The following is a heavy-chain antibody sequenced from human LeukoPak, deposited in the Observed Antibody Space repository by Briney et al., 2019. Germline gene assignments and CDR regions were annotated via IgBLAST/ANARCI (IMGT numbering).Heavy chain of an antibody. CDR3: ATWNSDWEFAY. CDR2: IKEDGSDK. CDR1: GFTFSSSW. J-gene: IGHJ4*02. V-gene: IGHV3-7*05. Sequence: GGSLRLSCAASGFTFSSSWMTWVRQAPGKGPEWVAHIKEDGSDKYYVDSVTGRFTISRDNTENSLYLQMSSLRAEDTAVYYCATWNSDWEFAYWGQGTLVSVSS. D-gene: IGHD1/OR15-1a*01.